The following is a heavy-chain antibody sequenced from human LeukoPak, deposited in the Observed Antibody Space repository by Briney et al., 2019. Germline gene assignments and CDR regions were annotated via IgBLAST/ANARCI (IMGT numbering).Heavy chain of an antibody. V-gene: IGHV3-7*02. CDR3: AYGDPAPPFDY. CDR1: GFTFSSYW. Sequence: PGGSLRLSCAASGFTFSSYWMHWVRQAPGKGLEWVANIKQDGSEKYYVDSVKGRFTISRDNAKNSLYLQMSSLRADDTAVYYCAYGDPAPPFDYWGQGTLVTVSS. CDR2: IKQDGSEK. D-gene: IGHD4-17*01. J-gene: IGHJ4*02.